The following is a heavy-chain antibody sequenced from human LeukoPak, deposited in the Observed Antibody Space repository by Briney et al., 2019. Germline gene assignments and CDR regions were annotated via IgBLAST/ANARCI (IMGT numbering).Heavy chain of an antibody. J-gene: IGHJ4*02. V-gene: IGHV1-69*06. CDR2: IIPIFGTA. CDR1: GGTFSSYA. D-gene: IGHD5-12*01. CDR3: ARQDIVATIQGYYFDY. Sequence: ASVKVSCKASGGTFSSYAVSWVRQAPGQGLEWMGGIIPIFGTANYAQKFQGRVTITADKSTSTAYMELSSLRSEDTAVYYCARQDIVATIQGYYFDYWGQGTLVTVSS.